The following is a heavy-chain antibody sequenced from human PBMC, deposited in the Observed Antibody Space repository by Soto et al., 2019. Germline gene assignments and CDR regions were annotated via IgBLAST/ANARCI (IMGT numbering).Heavy chain of an antibody. V-gene: IGHV1-69*12. J-gene: IGHJ6*02. CDR3: ARGARGSGYYGDLSYYGMDV. CDR2: IIPIFGTA. D-gene: IGHD3-22*01. Sequence: QVQLVQSGAEVKKPGSSVKVSCKASGGTFSSYAISWVRQAPGQGLEWMGGIIPIFGTANYAQKFQGRVTITADESTSTAYMELSSLRSEDTAVYYCARGARGSGYYGDLSYYGMDVWGQGTTVTVSS. CDR1: GGTFSSYA.